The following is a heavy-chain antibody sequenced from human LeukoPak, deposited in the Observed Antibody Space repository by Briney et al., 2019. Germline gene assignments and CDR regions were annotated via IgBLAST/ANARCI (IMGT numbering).Heavy chain of an antibody. CDR3: AREFGLRSGYYADAFDI. Sequence: PGGSLRLSCAASGFTFSSYAMSWVRQAPGKGLEWVSAISGSGGSTYYADSVKGRFTISRDNSKNTLYLQMNSLRAEDTAVYYCAREFGLRSGYYADAFDIWGQGTMVTVSS. D-gene: IGHD3-22*01. V-gene: IGHV3-23*01. J-gene: IGHJ3*02. CDR2: ISGSGGST. CDR1: GFTFSSYA.